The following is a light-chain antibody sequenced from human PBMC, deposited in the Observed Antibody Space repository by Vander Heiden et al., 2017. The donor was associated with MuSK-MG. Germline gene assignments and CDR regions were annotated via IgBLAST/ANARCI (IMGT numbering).Light chain of an antibody. V-gene: IGKV1-39*01. J-gene: IGKJ4*01. CDR1: QSISSY. CDR3: QQSYSTPLT. CDR2: AAS. Sequence: DIEMTQSPSSLSASVGDRVTITCRASQSISSYLNWYQQKPGKAPKLLVYAASSLKSGVPSRFIGSVSGTDFTLTISSLQPEDFATYYCQQSYSTPLTFGGGTKVEIK.